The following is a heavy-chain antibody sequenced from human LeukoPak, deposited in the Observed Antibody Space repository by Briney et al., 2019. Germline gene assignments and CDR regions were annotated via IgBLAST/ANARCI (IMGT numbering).Heavy chain of an antibody. CDR3: ARDLFGRGSGSYYGY. CDR2: INPKSGNT. V-gene: IGHV1-2*02. CDR1: EYTFTDYY. Sequence: ASVKVSCKTSEYTFTDYYMHWVRQAPGQGLEWMGGINPKSGNTRYAQKFQGRVAVTRDTAITTGYMELSRVRSDDTAVYYCARDLFGRGSGSYYGYWGQGTLVTVSS. D-gene: IGHD3-10*01. J-gene: IGHJ4*02.